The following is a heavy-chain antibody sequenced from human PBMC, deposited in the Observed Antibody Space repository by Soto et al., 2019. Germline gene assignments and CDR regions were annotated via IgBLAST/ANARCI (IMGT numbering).Heavy chain of an antibody. D-gene: IGHD2-8*01. J-gene: IGHJ4*01. CDR3: AKLGFVLMELYYFHQ. CDR1: GFTFSSYA. CDR2: ISGNSGKT. V-gene: IGHV3-23*01. Sequence: EVQLLESGGGLDQLGGSLRLSCTASGFTFSSYAMSWVRQAPGKELEWVSTISGNSGKTNYAESVKGRFSISRDNSKNTVHLQLDSLRAEDTAVYFCAKLGFVLMELYYFHQSGHGTLVIVSS.